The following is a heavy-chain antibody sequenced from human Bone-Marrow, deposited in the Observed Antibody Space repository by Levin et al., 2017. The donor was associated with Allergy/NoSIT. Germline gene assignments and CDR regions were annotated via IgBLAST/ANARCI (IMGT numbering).Heavy chain of an antibody. Sequence: GESLKISCVGSGFTFSSYSINWVRQAPGKGLEWLSYIGSGSSPTYYADSVKGRFTISRDDVKDSLYLHMNSLRPEDTAMYYCARYGGSGFNQWGQGTLVIVSS. D-gene: IGHD6-19*01. V-gene: IGHV3-48*01. CDR3: ARYGGSGFNQ. J-gene: IGHJ4*02. CDR2: IGSGSSPT. CDR1: GFTFSSYS.